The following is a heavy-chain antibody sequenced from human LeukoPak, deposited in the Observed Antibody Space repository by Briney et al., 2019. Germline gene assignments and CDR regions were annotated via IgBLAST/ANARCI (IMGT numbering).Heavy chain of an antibody. CDR1: GGSISSYY. Sequence: SETLSLTCTVSGGSISSYYWSWIRQPPGKGLEWIGYIYYSGSTNYNPSLKSRVTMSVDTSKNQFSLKLSSVTAADTALYYCAKVGIAAAGTTPHFDYWGQGTLVTVSS. CDR3: AKVGIAAAGTTPHFDY. J-gene: IGHJ4*02. V-gene: IGHV4-59*08. D-gene: IGHD6-13*01. CDR2: IYYSGST.